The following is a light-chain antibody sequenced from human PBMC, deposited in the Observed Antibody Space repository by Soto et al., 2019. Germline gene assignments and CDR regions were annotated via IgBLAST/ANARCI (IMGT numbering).Light chain of an antibody. CDR2: GNS. V-gene: IGLV1-40*01. CDR1: SSNIGAGYD. Sequence: QSVLTQPPSVSGAPGQRVTISCTGSSSNIGAGYDVHWYQQLPGTAPKLLIYGNSNRPSGVPDRFSGSKSGTSASLAITGLQAEYEANYYCQSYYSSLSGWVFGGGTKLTVL. J-gene: IGLJ3*02. CDR3: QSYYSSLSGWV.